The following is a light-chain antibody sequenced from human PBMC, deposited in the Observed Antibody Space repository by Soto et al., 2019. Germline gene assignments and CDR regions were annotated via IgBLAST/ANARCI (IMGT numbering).Light chain of an antibody. CDR3: QQRSNWRPTWT. J-gene: IGKJ1*01. CDR2: DAS. Sequence: EIVLTQSPATLSLSPGERATLSCRASQSVSSYLAWYQQKPGQSPRLLIYDASHRATGIPARFSGSGSGTDFTLTISSLAPEDFAVYYWQQRSNWRPTWTFGQGTKVEIK. V-gene: IGKV3-11*01. CDR1: QSVSSY.